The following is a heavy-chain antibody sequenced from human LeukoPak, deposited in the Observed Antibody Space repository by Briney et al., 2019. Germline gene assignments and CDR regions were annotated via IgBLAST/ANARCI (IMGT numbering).Heavy chain of an antibody. CDR3: AKDRDSSGYYFWYFDL. CDR2: IPYDGSNK. D-gene: IGHD3-22*01. CDR1: RFTFSSYA. Sequence: GGSLRLFCAASRFTFSSYAMHWVRQAPGKGLEWVAVIPYDGSNKYYADSVKGRFTISRDNFKNTLYLQMNSLRAEDTAVYYCAKDRDSSGYYFWYFDLWGRGTLVTVSS. V-gene: IGHV3-30*18. J-gene: IGHJ2*01.